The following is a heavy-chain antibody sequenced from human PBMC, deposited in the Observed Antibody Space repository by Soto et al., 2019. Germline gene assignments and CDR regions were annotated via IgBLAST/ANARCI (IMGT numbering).Heavy chain of an antibody. CDR3: ARAGYGDYGGYYFDY. CDR2: INHSGST. Sequence: QVQLQQWGAGLLKPSETLSLTCAVYGGSFSGYYWSWIRQPPGKGLEWIGEINHSGSTNYNPSLKSRVTISVDTPKNQFSLKLSSVTAADTAVYYCARAGYGDYGGYYFDYWGQGTLVTVSS. CDR1: GGSFSGYY. J-gene: IGHJ4*02. V-gene: IGHV4-34*01. D-gene: IGHD4-17*01.